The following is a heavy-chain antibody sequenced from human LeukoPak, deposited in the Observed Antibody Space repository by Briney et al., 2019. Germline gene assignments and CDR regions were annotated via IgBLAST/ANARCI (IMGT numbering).Heavy chain of an antibody. D-gene: IGHD2-2*01. CDR2: ISPNTGGT. J-gene: IGHJ5*02. V-gene: IGHV1-2*06. CDR3: ARALVPAAQRLSS. CDR1: GYTFTGYY. Sequence: ASVKVSCKASGYTFTGYYLHWVRQAPGQGLEWMGRISPNTGGTKYAQKFQGRVTMTRDTSISTAYMEVTRLTSDDTAVYYCARALVPAAQRLSSWGQGTLVTVSS.